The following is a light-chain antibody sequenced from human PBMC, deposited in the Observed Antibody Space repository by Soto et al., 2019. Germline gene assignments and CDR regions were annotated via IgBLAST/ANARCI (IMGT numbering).Light chain of an antibody. Sequence: EIVLTQSPGTLSLSPGERATLSCRASQSVSSSYLAWYQQKPEQAPRLLIYGASSRATGIPDRFSGSGSGTDFTLTISRLEPEDFAVYSCQQYGSSLFTFGSGTKVDI. J-gene: IGKJ3*01. CDR1: QSVSSSY. CDR3: QQYGSSLFT. V-gene: IGKV3-20*01. CDR2: GAS.